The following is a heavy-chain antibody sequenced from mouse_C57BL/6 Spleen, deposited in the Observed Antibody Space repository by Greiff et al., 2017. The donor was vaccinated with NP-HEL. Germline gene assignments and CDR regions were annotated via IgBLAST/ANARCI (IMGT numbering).Heavy chain of an antibody. V-gene: IGHV5-4*01. CDR3: ARSRITSVIPYYFDY. CDR2: ISDGGSYT. Sequence: EVQVVESGGGLVKPGGSLKLSCAASGFTFSSYAMSWVRQTPEKRLEWVATISDGGSYTYYPDNVKGRFTISRDNAKNNLYLQMSHLKTEDAAMYYYARSRITSVIPYYFDYWGQGTTLTVSS. J-gene: IGHJ2*01. CDR1: GFTFSSYA. D-gene: IGHD1-1*01.